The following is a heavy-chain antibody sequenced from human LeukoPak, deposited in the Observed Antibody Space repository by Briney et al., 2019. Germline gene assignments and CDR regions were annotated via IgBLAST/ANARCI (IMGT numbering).Heavy chain of an antibody. CDR2: IGSGGDA. D-gene: IGHD3-3*01. V-gene: IGHV3-23*01. CDR3: ARDVTIFGVVTLDYYYYYGMDV. Sequence: GGSLRLSCATSGFTFSSYAMTWVRQPPGKGLEWVSAIGSGGDAKYADSVKGRFTISRDNSKKTLYLQMSSLRAEDSAIYYCARDVTIFGVVTLDYYYYYGMDVWGQGTTVTVSS. CDR1: GFTFSSYA. J-gene: IGHJ6*02.